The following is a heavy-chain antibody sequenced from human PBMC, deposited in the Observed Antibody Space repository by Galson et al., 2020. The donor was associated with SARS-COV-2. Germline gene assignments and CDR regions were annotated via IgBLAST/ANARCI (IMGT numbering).Heavy chain of an antibody. CDR3: AKSYGSGGYDACDD. CDR2: ITWDGIKT. CDR1: GFTIDDYA. Sequence: GGSLSLSCAASGFTIDDYAMHWVRQAPGKGLEWVSLITWDGIKTHYADPVKGRFTISRDTSKNSLYLQMNSLRTEDSALYYCAKSYGSGGYDACDDGGQGTMVTVAS. J-gene: IGHJ3*01. V-gene: IGHV3-43D*04. D-gene: IGHD3-10*01.